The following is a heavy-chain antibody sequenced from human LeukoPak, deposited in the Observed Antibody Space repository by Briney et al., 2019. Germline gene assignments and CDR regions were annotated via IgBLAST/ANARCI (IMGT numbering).Heavy chain of an antibody. J-gene: IGHJ6*02. CDR2: IYHSGST. CDR1: GGSISSGGYS. CDR3: ARARSYYYDSSGYPSLTPRPIGMDV. Sequence: PSETLSLTCAVSGGSISSGGYSWSWIRQPPGKGLEWIGYIYHSGSTYYNPSLKSRVTISVDRSKNQFSLKLSSVTAADTAVYYCARARSYYYDSSGYPSLTPRPIGMDVWGQGTTVTVSS. V-gene: IGHV4-30-2*01. D-gene: IGHD3-22*01.